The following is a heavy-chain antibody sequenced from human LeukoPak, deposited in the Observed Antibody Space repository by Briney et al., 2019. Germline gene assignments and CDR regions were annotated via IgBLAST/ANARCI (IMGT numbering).Heavy chain of an antibody. J-gene: IGHJ6*03. V-gene: IGHV3-23*01. CDR1: GFTFSSYA. Sequence: GGSLRLSCAASGFTFSSYAMSWVRQGPGKGLKWVSTINDNGADTYYADSVKGRFTISRDNSYNTVSLQMNSLRDEDTGVYYCAKGLRTGVGPYMGYHYYMDVWGKGATVTVSS. CDR2: INDNGADT. CDR3: AKGLRTGVGPYMGYHYYMDV. D-gene: IGHD3-16*01.